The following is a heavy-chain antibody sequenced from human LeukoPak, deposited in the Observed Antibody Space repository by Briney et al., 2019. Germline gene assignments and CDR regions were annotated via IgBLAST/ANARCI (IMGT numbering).Heavy chain of an antibody. J-gene: IGHJ4*02. V-gene: IGHV1-18*01. CDR1: GYTFSNYD. CDR2: ISAYNGDT. CDR3: ARHYYDSGGYNSAIDY. Sequence: ASVKVSCKASGYTFSNYDITWVRQAPGQELEWLGWISAYNGDTNYVQKLQGRVTMTTDTSTGTAYMELRSLRSDDTAVYYCARHYYDSGGYNSAIDYWGQGTLVTVSS. D-gene: IGHD3-22*01.